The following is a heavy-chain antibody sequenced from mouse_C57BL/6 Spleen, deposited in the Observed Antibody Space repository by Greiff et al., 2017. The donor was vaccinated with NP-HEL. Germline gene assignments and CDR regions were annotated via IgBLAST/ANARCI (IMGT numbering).Heavy chain of an antibody. Sequence: VKLMESGPGLVQPSQSLSIPCTVSGFSLTSYGVHWVRQSPGKGLEWLGVIWSGGSTDYNAAFISRLSISKDNSKSQVFFKMNSLQADDTAIYYCARKGDYSNYEYFDVWGTGTTVTVSS. D-gene: IGHD2-5*01. CDR3: ARKGDYSNYEYFDV. V-gene: IGHV2-2*01. CDR2: IWSGGST. J-gene: IGHJ1*03. CDR1: GFSLTSYG.